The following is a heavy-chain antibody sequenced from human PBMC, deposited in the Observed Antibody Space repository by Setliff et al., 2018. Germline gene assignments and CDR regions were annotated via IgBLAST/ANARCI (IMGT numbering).Heavy chain of an antibody. V-gene: IGHV1-69*13. CDR1: GGTFRTDG. Sequence: SVTVSCKASGGTFRTDGFNWVRQAPGQGLEWMGRIIPVFRSAKYAQKFQGRVTITADESTETTYMDLTSLRSEDTAVYYCARGYQVTPPRADAFDIWGQGALVTVSS. CDR3: ARGYQVTPPRADAFDI. J-gene: IGHJ3*02. D-gene: IGHD2-2*01. CDR2: IIPVFRSA.